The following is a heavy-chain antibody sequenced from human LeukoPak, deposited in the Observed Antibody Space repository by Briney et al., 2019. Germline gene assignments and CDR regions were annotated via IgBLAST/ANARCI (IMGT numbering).Heavy chain of an antibody. J-gene: IGHJ4*02. CDR3: ARQDYGDYVDYFDY. Sequence: SETLSLTCAVYGGSFSGYYWSWIRQPPGKGLEWIGEINHSGSTNYNPSLKSRVTISVDTSKNQFSLKLSSVTAADTAVYCCARQDYGDYVDYFDYWGQGTLVTVSS. V-gene: IGHV4-34*01. D-gene: IGHD4-17*01. CDR2: INHSGST. CDR1: GGSFSGYY.